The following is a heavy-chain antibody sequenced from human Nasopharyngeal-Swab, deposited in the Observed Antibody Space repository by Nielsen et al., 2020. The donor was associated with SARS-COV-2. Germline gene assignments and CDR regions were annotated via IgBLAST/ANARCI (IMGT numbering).Heavy chain of an antibody. Sequence: GESLKISCAASGFTFSSYAMHWVRQAPGKGLEYVSAIRSNGGSTYYANSVKGRFTISRDNSKNTLYLQMGSLRAEDMAVYYCARVDRDGSYYYYYMDVWGKGTTVTVSS. V-gene: IGHV3-64*01. CDR2: IRSNGGST. CDR3: ARVDRDGSYYYYYMDV. CDR1: GFTFSSYA. J-gene: IGHJ6*03. D-gene: IGHD1-26*01.